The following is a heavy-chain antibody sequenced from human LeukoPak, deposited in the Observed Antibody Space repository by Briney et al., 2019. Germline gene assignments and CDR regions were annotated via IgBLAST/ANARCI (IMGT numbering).Heavy chain of an antibody. Sequence: ASVKVSCKASGGTFSSYAISWVRQAPGQGLEWMGGIIPIFGTANYALKFQGRVTITADESTSTAYMELSSLRSEDTAVYYCAREASGYSDYWGQGALVTVSS. D-gene: IGHD3-22*01. V-gene: IGHV1-69*13. J-gene: IGHJ4*02. CDR3: AREASGYSDY. CDR1: GGTFSSYA. CDR2: IIPIFGTA.